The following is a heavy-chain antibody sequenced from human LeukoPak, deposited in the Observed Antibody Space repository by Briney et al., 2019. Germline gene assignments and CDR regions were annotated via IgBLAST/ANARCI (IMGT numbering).Heavy chain of an antibody. CDR2: ISYSGNT. J-gene: IGHJ4*02. D-gene: IGHD2-2*03. CDR1: GGSISSYY. CDR3: ARDKHLGFSSGTKYYPYYFDS. V-gene: IGHV4-59*01. Sequence: SETLSLTCTVSGGSISSYYWSWIRQPPGKGLEWIGYISYSGNTNYNPSLKSRVTISVDTAKNHLSVNLTSVTDADTAVYYCARDKHLGFSSGTKYYPYYFDSWGQGIQVTVSS.